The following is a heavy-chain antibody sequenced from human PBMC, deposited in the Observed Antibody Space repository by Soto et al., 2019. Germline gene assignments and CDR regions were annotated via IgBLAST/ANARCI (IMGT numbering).Heavy chain of an antibody. J-gene: IGHJ5*02. CDR1: GFTFSTYS. CDR2: ISYSSSII. Sequence: QPGGSLRLSCAASGFTFSTYSMNWVRQAPGKGLEWISYISYSSSIIYYADSVEGRFAISRDNARNSLYLQMNGLRDEDTAVYYCARDNGIQGSFDPWGQGTLVTVSS. V-gene: IGHV3-48*02. D-gene: IGHD1-1*01. CDR3: ARDNGIQGSFDP.